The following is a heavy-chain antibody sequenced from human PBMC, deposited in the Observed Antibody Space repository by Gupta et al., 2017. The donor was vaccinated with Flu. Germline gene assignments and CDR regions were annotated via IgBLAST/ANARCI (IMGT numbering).Heavy chain of an antibody. D-gene: IGHD2-2*01. V-gene: IGHV3-72*01. Sequence: EVQLAESGGGLVQPGGSLRLSCVGSGFTFGDHYMNWVRQAPGKGLEWIGRTMNRADSAITQFAASVRGRFTVLRDDSKSSIVLQMSSLKTEDTAVYYCARDTSVSLDYWGQGALVTVSS. CDR1: GFTFGDHY. J-gene: IGHJ4*02. CDR3: ARDTSVSLDY. CDR2: TMNRADSAIT.